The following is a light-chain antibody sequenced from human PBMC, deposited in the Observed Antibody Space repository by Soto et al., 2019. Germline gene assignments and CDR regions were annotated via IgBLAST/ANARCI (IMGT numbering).Light chain of an antibody. CDR1: QSVSSN. J-gene: IGKJ1*01. CDR2: GAS. V-gene: IGKV3-15*01. Sequence: EIVMTQSPATLSVSPGEGATLSCRASQSVSSNLAWYQQKPGQAPRLLTYGASTRATGIPARFSGTGFGTGFTLTISSLQSGDSAVYYCQQYNNRPRTFGQGTKVDIK. CDR3: QQYNNRPRT.